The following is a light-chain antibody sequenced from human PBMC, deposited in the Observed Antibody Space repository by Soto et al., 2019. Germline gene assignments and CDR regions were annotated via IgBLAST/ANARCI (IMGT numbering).Light chain of an antibody. CDR1: QTINNRY. CDR3: QQSASPPGYT. J-gene: IGKJ3*01. Sequence: EIVLTQSPGTLSLSPGERATLSCRASQTINNRYLAWYQQKPGQAPRLLIYGASSRATGIPDRFSGSESGTVFTLTISRLEPEEFSVYHCQQSASPPGYTFRPGTKADIK. CDR2: GAS. V-gene: IGKV3-20*01.